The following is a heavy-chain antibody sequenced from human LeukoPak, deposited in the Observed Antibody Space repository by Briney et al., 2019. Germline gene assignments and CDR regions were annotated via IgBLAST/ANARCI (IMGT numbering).Heavy chain of an antibody. V-gene: IGHV3-7*01. CDR2: IKHDGSEK. Sequence: GGSLRLSCAASGFTFSRNAMSWVRQAPGKGLEWVANIKHDGSEKYYVDSVKGRFTISRDNAKNSLYLQMNSLRAEDTAVYYCAARLRGWGSGYYFDYGGQGTLLTVPS. CDR3: AARLRGWGSGYYFDY. J-gene: IGHJ4*02. CDR1: GFTFSRNA. D-gene: IGHD3-3*01.